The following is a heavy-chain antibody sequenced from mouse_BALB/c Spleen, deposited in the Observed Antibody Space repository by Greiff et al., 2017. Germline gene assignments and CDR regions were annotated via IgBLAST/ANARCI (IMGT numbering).Heavy chain of an antibody. Sequence: VKLVVSGAGLVKPGGSLTLSCAASGFTFSDYYLYWVRQTPEKRLEWVATISDGGSYTYYPDSVKGRITISRDNAKNNLYLQMSSLKSEDTAMYYSARGAATMYWGQGTAVTVSS. CDR2: ISDGGSYT. CDR3: ARGAATMY. D-gene: IGHD2-1*01. J-gene: IGHJ4*01. CDR1: GFTFSDYY. V-gene: IGHV5-4*02.